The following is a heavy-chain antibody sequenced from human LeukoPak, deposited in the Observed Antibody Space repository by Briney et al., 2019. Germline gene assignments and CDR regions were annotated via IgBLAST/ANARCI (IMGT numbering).Heavy chain of an antibody. J-gene: IGHJ4*02. V-gene: IGHV3-33*01. CDR3: ARGQSVGWELGVCDY. CDR2: IKYDGSNE. Sequence: QPGGSLRLSCAASGITFSGYAMHWVRQAPGKGLEWVGLIKYDGSNEYYADSVKGRFTISRDDSRNTLYLQMNSLRAEDTAVYYCARGQSVGWELGVCDYWGQGTLVTVAS. D-gene: IGHD1-26*01. CDR1: GITFSGYA.